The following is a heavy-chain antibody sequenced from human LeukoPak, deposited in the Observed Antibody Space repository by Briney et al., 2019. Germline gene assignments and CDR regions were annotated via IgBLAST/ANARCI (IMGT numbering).Heavy chain of an antibody. J-gene: IGHJ4*02. V-gene: IGHV1-69*10. CDR3: ARDADTPMAPAPPSL. D-gene: IGHD5-18*01. Sequence: ASVKVSCKASGGTSSSYAISWVRQAPGQGLEWMGGIIPILGIANYAQKFQGRVTITADKSTSTAYMELSSLRSEDTAVYYCARDADTPMAPAPPSLWGQGTLVTVSS. CDR2: IIPILGIA. CDR1: GGTSSSYA.